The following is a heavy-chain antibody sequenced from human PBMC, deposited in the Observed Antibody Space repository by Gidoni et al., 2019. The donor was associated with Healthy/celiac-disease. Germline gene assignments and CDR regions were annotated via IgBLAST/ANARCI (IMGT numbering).Heavy chain of an antibody. Sequence: EVQLVESGGGVVQPGGSLRLSCAAAGVTCRSYDMHWVRQANGKGLEWVSAIGTAGDTYYPGSVKGRFTLSRENAKNSLYLQLNSLRAGDTAVYYCARAGAYCGGDCYAFDIWGQGTMVTVSS. CDR1: GVTCRSYD. V-gene: IGHV3-13*01. CDR3: ARAGAYCGGDCYAFDI. J-gene: IGHJ3*02. CDR2: IGTAGDT. D-gene: IGHD2-21*02.